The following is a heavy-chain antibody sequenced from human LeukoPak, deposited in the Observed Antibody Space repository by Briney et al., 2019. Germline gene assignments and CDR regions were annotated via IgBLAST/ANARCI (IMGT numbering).Heavy chain of an antibody. CDR1: GFTFSNYA. Sequence: PAGGSLRLSCAASGFTFSNYAMGWVRQAPGKGLEWVSAIRGSGDSTYYADSVKGRFTISRDNSENALYLQMNSLRAEDTAVYYCARDFFAKFTMVRGVMGYWGQGTLVTVSS. CDR3: ARDFFAKFTMVRGVMGY. J-gene: IGHJ4*02. V-gene: IGHV3-23*01. D-gene: IGHD3-10*01. CDR2: IRGSGDST.